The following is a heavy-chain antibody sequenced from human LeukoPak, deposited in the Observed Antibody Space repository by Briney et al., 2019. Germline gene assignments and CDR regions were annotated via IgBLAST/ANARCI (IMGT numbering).Heavy chain of an antibody. CDR2: ISSSGSTI. Sequence: GGSLRLSCAASGFTFSSYEMNRVRQAPGKGLEWVSYISSSGSTIYYADSVKGRFTISRDNAKNSLYLQMNSLRAEDTAVYYCARETMVRGVIDYWGQGTLVTVSS. J-gene: IGHJ4*02. CDR3: ARETMVRGVIDY. D-gene: IGHD3-10*01. CDR1: GFTFSSYE. V-gene: IGHV3-48*03.